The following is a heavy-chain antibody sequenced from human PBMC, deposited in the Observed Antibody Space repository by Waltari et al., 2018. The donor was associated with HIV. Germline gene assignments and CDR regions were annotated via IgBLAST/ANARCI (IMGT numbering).Heavy chain of an antibody. V-gene: IGHV1-18*01. Sequence: QVQLVQSGAEVKKPGASVKVSCKASGYIFKCYGLTWVRQAPGQGLEWMGWINTYNGNTKYEQKFQGRVTLTTDTSTSTAHMELRSLRADDTAVYYCARVNYYETSGQEGLVDAYDIWGQGTMVTVSS. CDR1: GYIFKCYG. CDR3: ARVNYYETSGQEGLVDAYDI. J-gene: IGHJ3*02. CDR2: INTYNGNT. D-gene: IGHD3-16*01.